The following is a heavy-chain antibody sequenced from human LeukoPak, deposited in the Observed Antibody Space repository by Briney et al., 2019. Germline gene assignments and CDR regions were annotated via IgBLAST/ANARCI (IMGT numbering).Heavy chain of an antibody. CDR2: IYSGGST. CDR1: GFIVSSNY. Sequence: GGSLRLSCAASGFIVSSNYMSWVRQAPGKGLEWVSVIYSGGSTYYADSVKGRFTISRDNSKNTLYLQMNSLRAEDTAVYYCARGQYNANYFDYWGQGTLVTVSS. CDR3: ARGQYNANYFDY. D-gene: IGHD5-24*01. V-gene: IGHV3-66*02. J-gene: IGHJ4*02.